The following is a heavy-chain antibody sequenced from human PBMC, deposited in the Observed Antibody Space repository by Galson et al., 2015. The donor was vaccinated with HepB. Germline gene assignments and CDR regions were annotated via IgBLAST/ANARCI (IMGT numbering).Heavy chain of an antibody. Sequence: SLRLSCAASGFTFSSYSMNWVRQAPGKGLEWVSSISSSSYIYYADSVKGRFTISRDNAKNSLYLQMNSLRAEDTAVYYCARASLRFLEWLRTDYFDYWGQGTLVTVSS. V-gene: IGHV3-21*01. D-gene: IGHD3-3*01. J-gene: IGHJ4*02. CDR1: GFTFSSYS. CDR2: ISSSSYI. CDR3: ARASLRFLEWLRTDYFDY.